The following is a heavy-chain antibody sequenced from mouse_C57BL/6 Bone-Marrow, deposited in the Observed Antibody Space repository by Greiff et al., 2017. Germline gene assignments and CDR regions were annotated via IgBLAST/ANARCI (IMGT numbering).Heavy chain of an antibody. Sequence: VKLQESGAELARPGASVKLSCKASGYTFTSYGISWVKQRTGQGLEWIGEIYPRSGNTYYNEKFKGKATLTADKSSSTAYMELRSLTSEDSAVYFCAKDYYGSLDYWGQGTTLTVSS. V-gene: IGHV1-81*01. CDR2: IYPRSGNT. CDR1: GYTFTSYG. J-gene: IGHJ2*01. CDR3: AKDYYGSLDY. D-gene: IGHD1-1*01.